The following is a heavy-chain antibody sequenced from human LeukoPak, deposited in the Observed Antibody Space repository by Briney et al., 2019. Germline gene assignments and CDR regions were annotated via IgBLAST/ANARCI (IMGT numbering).Heavy chain of an antibody. CDR3: ARGWLQSGFNY. D-gene: IGHD5-24*01. V-gene: IGHV6-1*01. CDR1: GDSVSTNSAG. J-gene: IGHJ4*02. Sequence: SQTLSLTCAISGDSVSTNSAGWNWIRQSPSRGLEWLGRTYYGSKWYNDYAVSVKSRITINPDTSKNQFSLQLNSVTPEDTAVYYCARGWLQSGFNYWGQGTLVTVSS. CDR2: TYYGSKWYN.